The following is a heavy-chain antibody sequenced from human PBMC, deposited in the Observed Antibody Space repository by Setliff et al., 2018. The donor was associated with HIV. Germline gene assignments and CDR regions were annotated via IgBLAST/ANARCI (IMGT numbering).Heavy chain of an antibody. V-gene: IGHV3-11*03. CDR1: GFTFSDYY. J-gene: IGHJ4*02. Sequence: PGGSLRLSCAASGFTFSDYYMSWIRLAPGKGLEWVSYISSSGYTNYADSVKGRFTISRDNAKNSLYLQMNSLRAEDTAVCYCARASYYYDSSGWVDYWGQGTMVTVSS. CDR3: ARASYYYDSSGWVDY. CDR2: ISSSGYT. D-gene: IGHD3-22*01.